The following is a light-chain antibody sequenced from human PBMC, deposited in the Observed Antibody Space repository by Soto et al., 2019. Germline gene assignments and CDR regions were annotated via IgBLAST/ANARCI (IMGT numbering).Light chain of an antibody. CDR1: QSVSSSY. Sequence: EIVLTQSPDTLPLSPGERATLSCRASQSVSSSYLAWYQQKPGQAPRLLIYGASSRATGIPDRFSGSGSGTDFTLTISRLEPEDFAVYYCQQYDSSPVTFGQGTKVEIK. CDR2: GAS. V-gene: IGKV3-20*01. J-gene: IGKJ1*01. CDR3: QQYDSSPVT.